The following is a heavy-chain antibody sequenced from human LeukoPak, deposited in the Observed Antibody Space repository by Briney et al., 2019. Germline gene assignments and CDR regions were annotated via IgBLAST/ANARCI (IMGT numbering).Heavy chain of an antibody. V-gene: IGHV3-73*01. CDR1: GFSFSASS. Sequence: GGSLRLSCAASGFSFSASSMHWVGQASGKGPEGVGQIRGKPNNYATLYSASVKGRFTISRDDSKNTTSLQMSSLKTEDTAVYYCTRHDYSNPTLRFDYWGQGTLVTVSS. D-gene: IGHD4-11*01. CDR3: TRHDYSNPTLRFDY. J-gene: IGHJ4*02. CDR2: IRGKPNNYAT.